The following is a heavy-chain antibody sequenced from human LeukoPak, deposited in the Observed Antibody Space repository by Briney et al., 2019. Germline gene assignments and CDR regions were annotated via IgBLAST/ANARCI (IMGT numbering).Heavy chain of an antibody. CDR2: ISWNSGSI. J-gene: IGHJ4*02. V-gene: IGHV3-9*01. D-gene: IGHD5-18*01. Sequence: GGSLRLSCAASGFTFDDYAMHWVRQAPGKGLEWVSGISWNSGSIGYADSVKGRFTISRDNSKNTLYLQMNSLRAEDTAMYYCAKDKYSPFDYWGQGTLVTVSS. CDR1: GFTFDDYA. CDR3: AKDKYSPFDY.